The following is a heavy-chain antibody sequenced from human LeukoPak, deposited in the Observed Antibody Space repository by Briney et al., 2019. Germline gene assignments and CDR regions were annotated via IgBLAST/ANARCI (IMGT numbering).Heavy chain of an antibody. CDR1: GASISSHY. CDR3: ARGFADSSGYLLSYFDY. CDR2: IYYSGST. V-gene: IGHV4-59*11. Sequence: KPSETLSLTCSVSGASISSHYWSWIRQPPGKELEWIGSIYYSGSTNYSPSLKSRVTISIDTSKNQFSLKLTSVTAADTAVYYCARGFADSSGYLLSYFDYWGQGTLVTVSS. D-gene: IGHD3-22*01. J-gene: IGHJ4*02.